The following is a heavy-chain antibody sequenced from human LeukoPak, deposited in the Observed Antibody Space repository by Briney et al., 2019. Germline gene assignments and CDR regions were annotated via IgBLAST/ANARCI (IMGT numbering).Heavy chain of an antibody. Sequence: GGSLRLSCAASGFTVSSNYMSWVRQAPGKGLEWVSVIYSGGSTYYADSVKGRFTISRDNSKNTLYLQMNSLRAEDTAVYYCAKESYDSSGYYYSFDYWGQGTLVTVSS. CDR3: AKESYDSSGYYYSFDY. D-gene: IGHD3-22*01. J-gene: IGHJ4*02. CDR2: IYSGGST. CDR1: GFTVSSNY. V-gene: IGHV3-53*01.